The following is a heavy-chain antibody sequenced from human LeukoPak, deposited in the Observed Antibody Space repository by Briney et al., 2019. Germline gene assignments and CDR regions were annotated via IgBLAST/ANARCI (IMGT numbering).Heavy chain of an antibody. CDR2: INPSGGST. Sequence: ASVTVSCKTSGYTFTNYYIHWVRRAPGQGLEWMGKINPSGGSTSYPQKFQGRVTMTRDTSISTAYMELSSLRSDDTAVFYCARDGFCSGGGCSEGMNDYWGQGTLVTVSS. V-gene: IGHV1-46*01. J-gene: IGHJ4*02. D-gene: IGHD2-15*01. CDR1: GYTFTNYY. CDR3: ARDGFCSGGGCSEGMNDY.